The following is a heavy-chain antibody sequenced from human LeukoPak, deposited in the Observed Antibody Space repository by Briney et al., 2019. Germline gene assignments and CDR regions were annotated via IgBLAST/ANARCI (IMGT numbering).Heavy chain of an antibody. V-gene: IGHV4-59*11. CDR1: GGSISNHY. J-gene: IGHJ4*02. D-gene: IGHD5-12*01. CDR3: ATGRGWLPDY. Sequence: SETLSLTCTDTGGSISNHYWSWLRQPPGKGLEWIGHLYYSGNTNYNPSLKSRVTISVDTSKTQFSLKLSSVTAADTALYYCATGRGWLPDYWGQGTLVTVSS. CDR2: LYYSGNT.